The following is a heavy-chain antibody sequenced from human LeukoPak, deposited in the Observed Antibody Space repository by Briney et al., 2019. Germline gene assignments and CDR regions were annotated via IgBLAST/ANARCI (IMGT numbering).Heavy chain of an antibody. CDR3: AIGYYYDSSGFAEYFQH. D-gene: IGHD3-22*01. J-gene: IGHJ1*01. Sequence: ASVKVSCKASGYTFTSYGISWVRQAPGQGLEWMGWISAYNGNTNYAQKLQGRVTMTTDTSTSTAYMELSSLRSEDTAVYYCAIGYYYDSSGFAEYFQHWGQGTLVTVSS. CDR2: ISAYNGNT. V-gene: IGHV1-18*01. CDR1: GYTFTSYG.